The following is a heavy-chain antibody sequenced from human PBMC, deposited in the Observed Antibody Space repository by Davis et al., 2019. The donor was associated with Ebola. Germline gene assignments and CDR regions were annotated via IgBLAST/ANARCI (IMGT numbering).Heavy chain of an antibody. CDR2: IIPIFGTA. CDR1: GGTFSSYA. D-gene: IGHD3-22*01. CDR3: ARSHWYDSSGYSD. J-gene: IGHJ4*02. V-gene: IGHV1-69*13. Sequence: SVKVSCKASGGTFSSYAISWVRQAPGQGLEWMGGIIPIFGTANYAQKFQGRVTITADESTSPAYMELSSLRSEDTAMYYCARSHWYDSSGYSDWGQGTLVTVSS.